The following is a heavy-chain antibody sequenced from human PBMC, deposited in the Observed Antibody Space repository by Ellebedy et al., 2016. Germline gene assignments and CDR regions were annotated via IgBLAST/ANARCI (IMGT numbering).Heavy chain of an antibody. CDR1: GFTFSSNW. Sequence: GESLKISXAASGFTFSSNWMHWVRQAPGKGLEWVSSVTSSGDSAYYADSVKGRFTISRDTSKNTLYLQMNSLRAEDTAVYFCARSYYYGSGSYWFDPWGQGALVTVSS. CDR3: ARSYYYGSGSYWFDP. D-gene: IGHD3-10*01. V-gene: IGHV3-23*01. CDR2: VTSSGDSA. J-gene: IGHJ5*02.